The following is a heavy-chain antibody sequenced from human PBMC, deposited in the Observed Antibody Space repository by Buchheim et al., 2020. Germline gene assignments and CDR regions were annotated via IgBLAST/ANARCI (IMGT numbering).Heavy chain of an antibody. V-gene: IGHV1-46*01. Sequence: QVQLVQSGAEVKKSGASVKVSCKASGYTFTTYYIHWVRQAPGQGLEWVGLINPSDGRSIYAQNFQDRVTLTSDTSTSVVNLEMSSLKSEDTAVYFCARFAVHRGSGYDYWGQGT. CDR1: GYTFTTYY. CDR3: ARFAVHRGSGYDY. CDR2: INPSDGRS. D-gene: IGHD3-22*01. J-gene: IGHJ4*02.